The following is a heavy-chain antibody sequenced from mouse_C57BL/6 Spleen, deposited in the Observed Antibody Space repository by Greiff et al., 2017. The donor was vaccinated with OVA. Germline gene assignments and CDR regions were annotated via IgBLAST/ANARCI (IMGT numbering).Heavy chain of an antibody. CDR2: ISSGSSTI. Sequence: EVHLVESGGGLVKPGGSLKLSCAASGFTFSDYGMHWVRQAPEKGLEWVAYISSGSSTIYYADTVKGRFTISRDNAKNTLFLQMTSLRSEDTAMYYCARPQLGPYWYCDVWGTGTTVTVSS. CDR3: ARPQLGPYWYCDV. V-gene: IGHV5-17*01. J-gene: IGHJ1*03. D-gene: IGHD4-1*02. CDR1: GFTFSDYG.